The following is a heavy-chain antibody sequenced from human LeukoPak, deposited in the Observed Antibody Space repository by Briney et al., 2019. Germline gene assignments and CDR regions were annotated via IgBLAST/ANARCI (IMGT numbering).Heavy chain of an antibody. J-gene: IGHJ3*02. D-gene: IGHD1-26*01. Sequence: GGSLRLSCAASGFTFSSYAMSWVRQAPGKGLEWVSAISGSGSTTYYADPVKGRFTISRDNSKNTLYLQMNSLRADDTAVYYCARGGKRWELPEAAFDIWGQGTMVTVSS. V-gene: IGHV3-23*01. CDR3: ARGGKRWELPEAAFDI. CDR1: GFTFSSYA. CDR2: ISGSGSTT.